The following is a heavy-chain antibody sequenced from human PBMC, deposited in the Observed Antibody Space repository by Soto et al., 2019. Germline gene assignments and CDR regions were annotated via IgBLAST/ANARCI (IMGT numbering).Heavy chain of an antibody. Sequence: QVQLQQWGAGLLKPSETLSLTCAVYGGSFSGYYWSWIRQPPGKGLEWIGEINHSGSTNYNPYLKSRVTISVDTSKNQFSLKLSSVTAADTAVYDCARGVTSDYWGQGTLVTVSS. V-gene: IGHV4-34*01. CDR3: ARGVTSDY. J-gene: IGHJ4*02. D-gene: IGHD5-18*01. CDR1: GGSFSGYY. CDR2: INHSGST.